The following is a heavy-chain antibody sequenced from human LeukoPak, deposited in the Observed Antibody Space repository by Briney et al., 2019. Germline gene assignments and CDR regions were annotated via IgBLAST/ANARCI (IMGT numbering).Heavy chain of an antibody. Sequence: LETLSLTCTVSGGSISSYYWSWIRQPPGKGLEWIGYIYYSGSTNYNPSLKSRVTISVDTSKNQFSLKLSSVTAADTAVYYCARVVGAHKGDAFDIWGQGTMVTVSS. CDR1: GGSISSYY. J-gene: IGHJ3*02. D-gene: IGHD1-26*01. CDR3: ARVVGAHKGDAFDI. CDR2: IYYSGST. V-gene: IGHV4-59*01.